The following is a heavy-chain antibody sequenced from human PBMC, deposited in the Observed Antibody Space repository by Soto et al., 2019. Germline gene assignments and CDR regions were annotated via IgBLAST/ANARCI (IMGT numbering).Heavy chain of an antibody. CDR3: ATGTFGVVTPFDY. CDR2: IIPDDGTA. J-gene: IGHJ4*02. Sequence: SVKVSCKASGGTFSSYAISWVRQAPGQGLEWMGGIIPDDGTAIYAQKFQGRVTMTEDTSTDTAYMELSSLRSEDTAVYYCATGTFGVVTPFDYWGQGTLVTVSS. V-gene: IGHV1-69*06. CDR1: GGTFSSYA. D-gene: IGHD3-3*01.